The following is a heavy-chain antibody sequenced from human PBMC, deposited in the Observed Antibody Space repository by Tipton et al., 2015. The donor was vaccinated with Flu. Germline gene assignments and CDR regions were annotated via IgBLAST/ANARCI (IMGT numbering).Heavy chain of an antibody. Sequence: LRLSCGVSGDSIRGSNYYWGWIRQPPGKGLEWIGNTFHSGNTYLNPSLKSRVTISIDTSKNQFSLKLTSVTATDTAVYYCARGRKVTGYFDSWGQGTLVTVSS. J-gene: IGHJ4*02. CDR3: ARGRKVTGYFDS. CDR2: TFHSGNT. CDR1: GDSIRGSNYY. D-gene: IGHD1-14*01. V-gene: IGHV4-39*07.